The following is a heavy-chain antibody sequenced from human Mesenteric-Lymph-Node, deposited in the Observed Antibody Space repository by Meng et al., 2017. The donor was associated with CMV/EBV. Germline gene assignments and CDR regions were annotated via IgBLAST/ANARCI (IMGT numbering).Heavy chain of an antibody. V-gene: IGHV3-23*01. CDR1: GFNFRSYA. D-gene: IGHD6-6*01. J-gene: IGHJ4*02. Sequence: GESLKISCAASGFNFRSYAMSWVRQAPGKGLEWVSTISGSDTNTYYADSVKGRFTISRDNTKNSLYLQMNSLRAEDTAVYYCARGQLVLDYCGQGTLVTVSS. CDR3: ARGQLVLDY. CDR2: ISGSDTNT.